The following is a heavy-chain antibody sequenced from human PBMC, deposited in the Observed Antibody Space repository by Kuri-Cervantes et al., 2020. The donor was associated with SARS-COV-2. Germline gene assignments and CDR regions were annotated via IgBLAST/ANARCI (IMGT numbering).Heavy chain of an antibody. D-gene: IGHD3-3*01. V-gene: IGHV1-18*01. Sequence: ASVKVSCKASGYTFTSYGISWFRQAPGQGLEWMGWISTFNANTNYAQKFQGRVTMTTDTSTTTAYMELRSLRPDDTAVYYCATSQNLEWSPSGVFWYFDHWGRGTLVTVSS. CDR1: GYTFTSYG. CDR2: ISTFNANT. CDR3: ATSQNLEWSPSGVFWYFDH. J-gene: IGHJ2*01.